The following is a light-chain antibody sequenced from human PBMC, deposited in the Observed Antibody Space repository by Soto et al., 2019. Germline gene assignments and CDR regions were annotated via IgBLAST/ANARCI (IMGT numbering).Light chain of an antibody. V-gene: IGKV1-39*01. J-gene: IGKJ5*01. Sequence: DIQMTQSPSPLSASVGDRVTITCRASQSISSNLNWYQQKPGKAPKLLIYAASSLQSGVPSRLSGSGSGTDFTLTISSLQPEDFATYYCQQSYSTPRTFGQGTRLEIK. CDR3: QQSYSTPRT. CDR1: QSISSN. CDR2: AAS.